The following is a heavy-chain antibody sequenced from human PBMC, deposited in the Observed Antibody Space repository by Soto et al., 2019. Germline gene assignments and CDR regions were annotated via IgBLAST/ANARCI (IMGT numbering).Heavy chain of an antibody. Sequence: PSETLSLTCTVSGGSISSSSYYWGWIRQPPGKGLEWTGSIYYSGSTYYNPSLKSRVTISVDTSKNQFSLKLSSVTAADTAVYYCARFHAFPGDHFDYWGQGTLVTVSS. V-gene: IGHV4-39*01. CDR3: ARFHAFPGDHFDY. J-gene: IGHJ4*02. D-gene: IGHD2-21*02. CDR1: GGSISSSSYY. CDR2: IYYSGST.